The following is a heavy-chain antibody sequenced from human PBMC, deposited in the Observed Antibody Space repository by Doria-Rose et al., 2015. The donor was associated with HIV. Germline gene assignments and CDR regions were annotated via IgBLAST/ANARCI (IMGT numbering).Heavy chain of an antibody. Sequence: QVQLQESGAGLVKPSETLSLTCAVFGGSFSGYYWSWTRQPPGKGLEWIGEINHSGSTNYKTSLKSRVTISIDTSKTLFSLKLSSVTAADTAVYYCARGLLRGGWNDVDYYYGMDVWGQGTTVTVSS. J-gene: IGHJ6*02. CDR3: ARGLLRGGWNDVDYYYGMDV. V-gene: IGHV4-34*01. D-gene: IGHD1-1*01. CDR1: GGSFSGYY. CDR2: INHSGST.